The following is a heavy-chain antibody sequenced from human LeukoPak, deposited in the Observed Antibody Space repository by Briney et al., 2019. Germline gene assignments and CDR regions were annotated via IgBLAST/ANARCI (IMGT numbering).Heavy chain of an antibody. Sequence: PGGSLRLSCAPSVFAFSGYSMNWVRQAPREGLEWVAYMSYSSYPIHYADSVKGRFTISRDNAKNSLYLQMNSLRAEDTAIYYCARDRDGNFDYWGQGTLVTVSS. D-gene: IGHD4-17*01. V-gene: IGHV3-48*04. CDR2: MSYSSYPI. CDR1: VFAFSGYS. J-gene: IGHJ4*02. CDR3: ARDRDGNFDY.